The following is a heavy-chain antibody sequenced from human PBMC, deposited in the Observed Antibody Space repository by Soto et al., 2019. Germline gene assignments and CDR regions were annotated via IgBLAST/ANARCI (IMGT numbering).Heavy chain of an antibody. Sequence: SETLSLTCGVHGGSISGYYWSWIRQSPGKGLEWIGETNHSGSTNYNPSLRSRVTMSVDTSKNQFSLKLSSVTAADTAVYYCARELDFYDSGTYYKSADWFGPWGQGTLVTVSS. D-gene: IGHD3-10*01. J-gene: IGHJ5*02. V-gene: IGHV4-34*01. CDR1: GGSISGYY. CDR2: TNHSGST. CDR3: ARELDFYDSGTYYKSADWFGP.